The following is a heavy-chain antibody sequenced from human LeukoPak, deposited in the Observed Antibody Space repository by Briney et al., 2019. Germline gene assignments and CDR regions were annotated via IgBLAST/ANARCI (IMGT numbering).Heavy chain of an antibody. J-gene: IGHJ4*02. CDR3: ARHRFASAVILDY. V-gene: IGHV4-59*08. D-gene: IGHD2-21*02. CDR1: GGAVTCFY. Sequence: SETLSLTCSVSGGAVTCFYWSGIRQSPGKGLEWMGYFYYSGSTQYNPSLKSRVTMSGDTSKNQLSLKLRSVTAADTAMYYCARHRFASAVILDYWGQGDPVTVSS. CDR2: FYYSGST.